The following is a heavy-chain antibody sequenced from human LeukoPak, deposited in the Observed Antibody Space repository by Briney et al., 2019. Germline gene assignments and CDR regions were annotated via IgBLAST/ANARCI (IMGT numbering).Heavy chain of an antibody. CDR3: ARASASGWPYYYGMDV. CDR1: EVTHRNYW. V-gene: IGHV3-74*01. Sequence: GGSLRLSCAASEVTHRNYWMHWVRQAPGKGLVWVSRINSDGSSKDYVDSVKGRFTISRDNAKNTLYLQMNSLRAEDTALYYCARASASGWPYYYGMDVWGQGTTVTVFS. CDR2: INSDGSSK. D-gene: IGHD6-19*01. J-gene: IGHJ6*02.